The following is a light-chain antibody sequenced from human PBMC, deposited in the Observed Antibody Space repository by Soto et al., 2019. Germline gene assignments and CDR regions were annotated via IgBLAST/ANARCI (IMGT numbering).Light chain of an antibody. J-gene: IGKJ5*01. Sequence: DIQVNQSPSSVSASVGDRVTITCRATQGLSGSLAWYQQKPGKAPKLLISVTSRLQSGVPSRFSGSASGTDFTLTIDSLQPEDLATYYCQQGHNWPLTFGQGTRLEIK. CDR1: QGLSGS. CDR2: VTS. V-gene: IGKV1-12*01. CDR3: QQGHNWPLT.